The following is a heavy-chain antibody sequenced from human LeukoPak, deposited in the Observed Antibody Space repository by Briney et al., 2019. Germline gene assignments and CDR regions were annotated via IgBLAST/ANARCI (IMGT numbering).Heavy chain of an antibody. CDR2: IYNSGST. Sequence: SETLSLTCTVSGGSISSYCWSWIRQPPGKGLEWIGYIYNSGSTKYNPSLKSRVTISVDTSKNQFSLKLSSVTAADTAVYYCARGAGGDIVIVPTAMGFDYWGQGTLVTVSS. CDR1: GGSISSYC. CDR3: ARGAGGDIVIVPTAMGFDY. D-gene: IGHD2-2*01. J-gene: IGHJ4*02. V-gene: IGHV4-59*08.